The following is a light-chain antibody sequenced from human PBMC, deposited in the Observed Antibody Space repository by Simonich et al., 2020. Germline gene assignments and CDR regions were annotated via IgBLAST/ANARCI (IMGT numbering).Light chain of an antibody. Sequence: QTVVTQEPSLTVSPGGTVTLTCASSTGAVTSGYYPNWFQQKPGQAPRALIYSTSNTHSRTQARFSGSLLGGKAALTLSGVQPEDEAEYYCLLYYGGAWVFGGGTKLTVL. CDR1: TGAVTSGYY. V-gene: IGLV7-43*01. CDR3: LLYYGGAWV. CDR2: STS. J-gene: IGLJ3*02.